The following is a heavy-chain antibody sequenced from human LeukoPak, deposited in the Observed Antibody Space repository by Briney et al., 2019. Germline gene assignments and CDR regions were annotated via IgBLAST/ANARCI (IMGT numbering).Heavy chain of an antibody. J-gene: IGHJ4*02. CDR1: GYTFTSCY. D-gene: IGHD4-23*01. V-gene: IGHV1-46*01. Sequence: ASVKVSCKASGYTFTSCYMHWVRQAPGQGLEWMGIINPSGGSTSYAQKFQGRVTMTRDTSTSTVYMELSSLRSEDTAVYYCARGDYGGNCGQGEYLDYWGQGTLVTVSS. CDR2: INPSGGST. CDR3: ARGDYGGNCGQGEYLDY.